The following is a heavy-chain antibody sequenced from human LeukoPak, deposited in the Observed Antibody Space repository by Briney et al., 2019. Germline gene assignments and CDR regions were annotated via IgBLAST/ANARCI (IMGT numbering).Heavy chain of an antibody. CDR1: GFTFSSYG. D-gene: IGHD3-22*01. CDR3: AKDQPVYDSSGYFDY. V-gene: IGHV3-30*18. CDR2: ISYDGSNK. Sequence: GGSLRLSCAASGFTFSSYGMHWVRQAPGKGLEWVAVISYDGSNKYYADSVKGRFTISRDNSKNTLYLQMNSQRAEDTAVYYCAKDQPVYDSSGYFDYWGQGTLVTVSS. J-gene: IGHJ4*02.